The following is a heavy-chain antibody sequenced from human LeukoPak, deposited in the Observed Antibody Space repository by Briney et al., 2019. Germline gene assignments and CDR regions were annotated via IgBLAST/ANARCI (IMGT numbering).Heavy chain of an antibody. J-gene: IGHJ1*01. D-gene: IGHD3-22*01. Sequence: PSETLSLTCTISSGSISSSSYYWGWIRQPPGKVLEWIADIYYSGSTYYNPSLKSRVSISIDTSNSHFSLRLSSVTAADTALYYCARRRYYDSTGYLDWGQGTLVTVSS. CDR2: IYYSGST. CDR1: SGSISSSSYY. V-gene: IGHV4-39*02. CDR3: ARRRYYDSTGYLD.